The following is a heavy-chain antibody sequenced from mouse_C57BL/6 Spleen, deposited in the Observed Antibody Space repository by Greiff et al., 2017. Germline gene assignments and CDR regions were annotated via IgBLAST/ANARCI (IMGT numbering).Heavy chain of an antibody. CDR1: GYTFTDYN. D-gene: IGHD1-1*01. Sequence: VQLQQSGPELVKPGASVKMSCKASGYTFTDYNMHWVKQSHGKSLEWIGYINPNNGGTSYNQKFKGKATLTVNKSSSTAYMELRSLTSEDSAVYYCARYGRENPYFDYWGQGTTLTVSS. CDR3: ARYGRENPYFDY. CDR2: INPNNGGT. V-gene: IGHV1-22*01. J-gene: IGHJ2*01.